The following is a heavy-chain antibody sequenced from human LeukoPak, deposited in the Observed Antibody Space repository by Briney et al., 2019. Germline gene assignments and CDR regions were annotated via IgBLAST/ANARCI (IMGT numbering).Heavy chain of an antibody. CDR2: ISSSSSYI. Sequence: GGSLRLSCAASGFTFSSYSMNWVRQAPGKGLEWVSSISSSSSYIYYADSVKGRFTISRDNAKNSLYLQMNSLRAEDTAVYYCARGPLTYYYDSSGYLVFWGQGTLVTVSS. CDR3: ARGPLTYYYDSSGYLVF. D-gene: IGHD3-22*01. CDR1: GFTFSSYS. V-gene: IGHV3-21*04. J-gene: IGHJ4*02.